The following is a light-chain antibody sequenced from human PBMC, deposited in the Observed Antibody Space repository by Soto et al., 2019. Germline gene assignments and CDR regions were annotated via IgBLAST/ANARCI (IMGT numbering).Light chain of an antibody. CDR3: QQYYTWPQT. V-gene: IGKV3-15*01. Sequence: EIVMTQSPGTLSVSPGEGATLSCRASQSVSTNLAWYQQKPDQAPRLLIYGASTTATGMPARFSGSESGTEFTLTISSLQSEDFAVYYCQQYYTWPQTFGQGTRVEIK. CDR2: GAS. J-gene: IGKJ1*01. CDR1: QSVSTN.